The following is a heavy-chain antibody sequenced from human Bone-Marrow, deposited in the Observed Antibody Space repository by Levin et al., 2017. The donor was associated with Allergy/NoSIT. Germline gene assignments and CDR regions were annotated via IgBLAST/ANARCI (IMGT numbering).Heavy chain of an antibody. D-gene: IGHD5-12*01. J-gene: IGHJ4*01. CDR3: ARDQRKSNSGYDLDY. V-gene: IGHV3-48*02. CDR1: GFTFSIHS. CDR2: IHSGGVTT. Sequence: ASVKVSCAASGFTFSIHSMNWVRQAPGKGLEWISYIHSGGVTTHYADSVKGRFTTSRDNAKNSLYLQMNSLRDEDTAVYYCARDQRKSNSGYDLDYWGHGTLVIVTS.